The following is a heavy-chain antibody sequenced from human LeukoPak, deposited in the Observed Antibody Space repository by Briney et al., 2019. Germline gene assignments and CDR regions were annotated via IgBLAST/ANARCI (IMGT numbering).Heavy chain of an antibody. D-gene: IGHD3-3*01. CDR2: ISGSGGST. Sequence: PGGSLRLSCAASGFTFSSYAMSWVRQAPGKGLEWVSAISGSGGSTYYADSVKGRFTISRDNSKNTLCLQMNSLRAEDTAVYYCAKVAIFGVVIGGFDYWGQGTLVTVSS. CDR1: GFTFSSYA. CDR3: AKVAIFGVVIGGFDY. V-gene: IGHV3-23*01. J-gene: IGHJ4*02.